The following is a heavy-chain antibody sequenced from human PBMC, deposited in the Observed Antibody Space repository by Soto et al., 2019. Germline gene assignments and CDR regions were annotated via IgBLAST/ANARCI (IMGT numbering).Heavy chain of an antibody. V-gene: IGHV3-23*01. CDR2: ISGTGGNT. CDR3: AKDGGVTVVRGVNIFGY. Sequence: GGSLRLSCAASGFTFTSYAMSWVRQAPGKGLEGVSGISGTGGNTYYAAPEKGLFTSSRDTSKDTLYLQMNSLRAEDTAVYYCAKDGGVTVVRGVNIFGYWGQGTMVTVSS. CDR1: GFTFTSYA. J-gene: IGHJ4*02. D-gene: IGHD3-10*01.